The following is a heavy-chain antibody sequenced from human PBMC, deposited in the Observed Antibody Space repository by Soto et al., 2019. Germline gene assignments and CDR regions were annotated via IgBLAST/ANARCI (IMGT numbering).Heavy chain of an antibody. CDR2: IYYSGST. CDR3: ARVTTGAFDI. Sequence: SETLSLTCTVSVGSISSYYWSWIRQPPGKGLEWIGYIYYSGSTNYNPSLKSRVTISVDTSKNQFSLKLSSVTAADTAVYYCARVTTGAFDIWGQGTMVTVSS. D-gene: IGHD1-1*01. CDR1: VGSISSYY. V-gene: IGHV4-59*01. J-gene: IGHJ3*02.